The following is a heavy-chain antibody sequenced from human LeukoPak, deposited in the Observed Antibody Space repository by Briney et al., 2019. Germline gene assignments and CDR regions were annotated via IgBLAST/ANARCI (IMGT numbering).Heavy chain of an antibody. CDR1: GYSISSGYY. V-gene: IGHV4-38-2*02. CDR3: ARDEAD. J-gene: IGHJ4*02. CDR2: IDHSGST. Sequence: SETLSLTCTVSGYSISSGYYWGWIRQPPGKGLEWTGSIDHSGSTYYNPSLKSRITISVDTSKNQFSLKLSSVTAADTAVYYCARDEADWGQGTLVTVSS.